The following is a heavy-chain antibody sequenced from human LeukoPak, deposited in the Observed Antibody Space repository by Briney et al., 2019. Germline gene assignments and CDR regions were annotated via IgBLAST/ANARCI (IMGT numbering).Heavy chain of an antibody. CDR1: GFTFSSYS. J-gene: IGHJ4*02. V-gene: IGHV3-23*01. Sequence: PGGSLRLSCAASGFTFSSYSMSWVRQAPGKGLEWVAAISGSGGSTYYADSVKGRFTISRDNSKNTLYLQMNSLRAEDTAVYYCAKDRDYGEPPADYWGQGTLVTVSS. D-gene: IGHD4-17*01. CDR2: ISGSGGST. CDR3: AKDRDYGEPPADY.